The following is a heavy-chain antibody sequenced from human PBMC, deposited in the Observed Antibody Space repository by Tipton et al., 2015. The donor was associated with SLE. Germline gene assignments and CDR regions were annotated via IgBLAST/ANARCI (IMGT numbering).Heavy chain of an antibody. J-gene: IGHJ6*03. D-gene: IGHD7-27*01. CDR2: INHSGST. Sequence: TLSLTCAVYGGSFSGYYWSWIRQPPGKGLEWIGEINHSGSTNYNPSLKSRVTISVDTSKNQFSLKLSSVTAADTAVYYCAREGGSMGNYYYYYYMDVWGKGTTVTVSS. CDR1: GGSFSGYY. V-gene: IGHV4-34*01. CDR3: AREGGSMGNYYYYYYMDV.